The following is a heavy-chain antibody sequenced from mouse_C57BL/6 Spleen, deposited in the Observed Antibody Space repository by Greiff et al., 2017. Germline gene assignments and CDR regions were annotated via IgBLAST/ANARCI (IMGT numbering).Heavy chain of an antibody. J-gene: IGHJ2*01. Sequence: QVQLQQPGAELVRPGSSVKLSCKASGYTFTSYWMDWVKQRPGQGLEWIGNIYPSDSETHYNQKFKDKATLTVDKSSSTAYMQLSSLTSEDSAVXYCARRGITPDYFDYWGKGTTLTVSS. CDR3: ARRGITPDYFDY. CDR1: GYTFTSYW. V-gene: IGHV1-61*01. CDR2: IYPSDSET. D-gene: IGHD1-1*01.